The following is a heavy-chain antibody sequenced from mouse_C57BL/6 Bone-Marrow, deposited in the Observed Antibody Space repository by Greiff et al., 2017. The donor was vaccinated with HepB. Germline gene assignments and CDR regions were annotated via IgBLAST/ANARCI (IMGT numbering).Heavy chain of an antibody. CDR3: TAITTVVARAY. CDR1: GFNIKDDY. Sequence: VQLQQSGAELVRPGASVKLSCTASGFNIKDDYLHWVKQRPEQGLEWIGWIDPENGATEYASKFQGKATITADTSANTSYLQLSGLTSEDTAVYYCTAITTVVARAYWGQGTLVTVSA. CDR2: IDPENGAT. J-gene: IGHJ3*01. V-gene: IGHV14-4*01. D-gene: IGHD1-1*01.